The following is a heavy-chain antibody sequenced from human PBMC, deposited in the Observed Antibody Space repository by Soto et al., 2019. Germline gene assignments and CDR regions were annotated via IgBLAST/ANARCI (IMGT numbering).Heavy chain of an antibody. V-gene: IGHV4-30-2*01. Sequence: LSLICAVSGGSISSGGYSWSWIRQPPGKGLEWIGYIYHSGSTYYNPSLKSRVTISVDGSKNQFSLKVNSVTAADTAVYYCARGRLVPAVNFDYWGLGTLVTVSS. D-gene: IGHD2-2*01. J-gene: IGHJ4*02. CDR2: IYHSGST. CDR3: ARGRLVPAVNFDY. CDR1: GGSISSGGYS.